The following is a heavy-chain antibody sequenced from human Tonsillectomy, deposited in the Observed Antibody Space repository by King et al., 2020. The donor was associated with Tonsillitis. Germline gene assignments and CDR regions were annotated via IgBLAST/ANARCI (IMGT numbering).Heavy chain of an antibody. V-gene: IGHV4-30-4*01. Sequence: VQLQESGPGLVKPSQTLSLTCTVSGDFVRSGDYYWNWIRQPPGKGLEWMAYIYYSGTTYYNPSLKSRLSISITTTNNQFSLKLNSVTAADTAVYYCARLPLVWFGESGGMDVWGQGTTVTVSS. D-gene: IGHD3-10*01. CDR2: IYYSGTT. J-gene: IGHJ6*02. CDR3: ARLPLVWFGESGGMDV. CDR1: GDFVRSGDYY.